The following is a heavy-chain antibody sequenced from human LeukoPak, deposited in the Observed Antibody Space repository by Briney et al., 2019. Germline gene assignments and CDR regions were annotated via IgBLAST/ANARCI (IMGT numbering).Heavy chain of an antibody. CDR3: ARGYYDSSGYSTIDAFDI. V-gene: IGHV1-2*02. D-gene: IGHD3-22*01. CDR2: INPNSGGT. J-gene: IGHJ3*02. CDR1: GYTFTGYY. Sequence: ASVKVSCKASGYTFTGYYMHWVLQAPGQGLEWMGWINPNSGGTNYAQKFQGRVTMTRDTSISTAYMELSRLRSDDTAVYYCARGYYDSSGYSTIDAFDIWGQGTMVTVSS.